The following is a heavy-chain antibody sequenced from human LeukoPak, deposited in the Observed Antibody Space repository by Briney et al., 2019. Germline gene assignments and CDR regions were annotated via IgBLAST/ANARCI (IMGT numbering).Heavy chain of an antibody. Sequence: GASVKVSCKASGYTFTSYGFSWVRQAPGQGLEWMGWISAYNGHTNYAQELQGRVTMTTDTSTSTAYMELRSLRSDDTAVYYCARDMQNYDILTGALDYWGQGTLVTVSS. V-gene: IGHV1-18*01. CDR2: ISAYNGHT. CDR1: GYTFTSYG. J-gene: IGHJ4*02. D-gene: IGHD3-9*01. CDR3: ARDMQNYDILTGALDY.